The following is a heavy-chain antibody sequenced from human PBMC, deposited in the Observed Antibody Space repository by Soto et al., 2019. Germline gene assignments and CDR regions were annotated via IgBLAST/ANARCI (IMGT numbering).Heavy chain of an antibody. Sequence: GGSLRLSCAASGFTFSSYAMSWVRQAPGKGLEWVSAISGSGGSTYYADSVKGRFTISRDNSKNTLYLQMNSLRAEDTAVYYCARASGESYPGSRVFDSWGQGTRVTASS. D-gene: IGHD3-10*01. CDR3: ARASGESYPGSRVFDS. CDR1: GFTFSSYA. V-gene: IGHV3-23*01. CDR2: ISGSGGST. J-gene: IGHJ4*02.